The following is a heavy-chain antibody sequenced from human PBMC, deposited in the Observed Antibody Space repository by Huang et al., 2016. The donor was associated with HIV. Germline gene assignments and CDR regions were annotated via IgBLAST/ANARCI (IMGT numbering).Heavy chain of an antibody. D-gene: IGHD2-15*01. CDR1: GDSISRGGYL. Sequence: QVQLQESGPGPVKPSQTLSLTCTVSGDSISRGGYLWSWIRQSPGKGLEWIGSISYTGTTSYNPHLRSRVTMSVETSKNQFSLRLTSVTAEDTAVYYCARDRITQCNGGRCYSDWSDPWGQGTLVIVSS. CDR2: ISYTGTT. CDR3: ARDRITQCNGGRCYSDWSDP. J-gene: IGHJ5*02. V-gene: IGHV4-30-4*01.